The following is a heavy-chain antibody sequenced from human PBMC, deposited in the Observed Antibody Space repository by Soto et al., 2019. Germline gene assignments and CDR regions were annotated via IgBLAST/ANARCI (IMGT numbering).Heavy chain of an antibody. V-gene: IGHV1-69*13. Sequence: ASVKVSCKASGGTFSSCAISWVRQAPGQGLEWMGGIIPIFGTANYAQKFQGRVTITADESMSTAYMELSRLRSDDTAVYYCARAGDFWSGQSFYFDYWGQGTLVTVSS. CDR1: GGTFSSCA. D-gene: IGHD3-3*01. CDR2: IIPIFGTA. J-gene: IGHJ4*02. CDR3: ARAGDFWSGQSFYFDY.